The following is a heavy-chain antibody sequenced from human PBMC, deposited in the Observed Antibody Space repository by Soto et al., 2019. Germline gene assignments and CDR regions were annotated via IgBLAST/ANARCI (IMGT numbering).Heavy chain of an antibody. V-gene: IGHV3-11*05. Sequence: PGGSLRLSCAAPGFTFSDYYMSWIRQAPGKGLEWVSYISSSSSYTNYADSVKGRFTISRDNAKNSLYLQMNSLRAEDTAVYYCARGSRGYCSGGSCYSDYWGQGTLVTVSS. CDR1: GFTFSDYY. CDR3: ARGSRGYCSGGSCYSDY. CDR2: ISSSSSYT. J-gene: IGHJ4*02. D-gene: IGHD2-15*01.